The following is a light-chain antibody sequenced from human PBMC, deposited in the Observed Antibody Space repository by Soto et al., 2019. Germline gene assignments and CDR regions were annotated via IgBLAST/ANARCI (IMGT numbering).Light chain of an antibody. J-gene: IGKJ4*01. CDR2: GAS. CDR3: QQYNNWPPLT. V-gene: IGKV3-15*01. Sequence: EIVLTQSPGTLSLSPGQRATLSCRASQNIRSNYVAWFQQKPGQAPRLLIYGASTRAAGIPARFSGSGSGTEFTLTISSLQSEDFAVYYCQQYNNWPPLTFGGGTKVDIK. CDR1: QNIRSN.